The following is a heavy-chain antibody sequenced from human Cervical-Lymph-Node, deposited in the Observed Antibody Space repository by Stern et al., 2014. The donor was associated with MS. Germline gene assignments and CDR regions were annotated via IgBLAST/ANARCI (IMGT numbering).Heavy chain of an antibody. V-gene: IGHV1-18*01. CDR3: ASGSLEGFDP. J-gene: IGHJ5*02. CDR1: GYTFTSLG. Sequence: VQLVQSGAEVKKPGASVKVSCKASGYTFTSLGISWVRQAPGKGLEWMGWISGYNGNISYAQKLQGRVTLTTDTSTSTAYMELRSLTSDDTAAYYCASGSLEGFDPWGQGTLVTVSS. CDR2: ISGYNGNI. D-gene: IGHD5-24*01.